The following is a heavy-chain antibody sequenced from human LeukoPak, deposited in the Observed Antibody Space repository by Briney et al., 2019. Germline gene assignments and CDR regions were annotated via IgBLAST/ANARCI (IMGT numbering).Heavy chain of an antibody. CDR1: GFTFSSYS. Sequence: PGGSLRLSCAASGFTFSSYSMNWVRQAPGKGLEWXXXISSSSSYIYYADSVKGRFTISRDNAKDSLYLQMNSLRAEDTAVYYCARLGKQQLGHFDYWGQGTLVTVSS. V-gene: IGHV3-21*01. J-gene: IGHJ4*02. CDR3: ARLGKQQLGHFDY. CDR2: ISSSSSYI. D-gene: IGHD6-13*01.